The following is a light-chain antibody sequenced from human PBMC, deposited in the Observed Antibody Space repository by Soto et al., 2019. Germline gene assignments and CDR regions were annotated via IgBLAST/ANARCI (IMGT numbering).Light chain of an antibody. CDR3: QQYGTSPQP. Sequence: SQRVTSHYLAWYEQKPGQAPGLLIYDTSTRASGVPDRFSGSGSGTEFTLTISRLEPEDFAVYYCQQYGTSPQPFGQGTKVDIK. J-gene: IGKJ1*01. CDR1: QRVTSHY. CDR2: DTS. V-gene: IGKV3-20*01.